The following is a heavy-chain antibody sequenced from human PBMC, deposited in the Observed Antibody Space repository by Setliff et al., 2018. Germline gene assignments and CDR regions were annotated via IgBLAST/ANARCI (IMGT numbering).Heavy chain of an antibody. CDR1: GASFSDYY. D-gene: IGHD3-16*02. CDR2: INHSGST. J-gene: IGHJ5*02. V-gene: IGHV4-34*01. Sequence: PSETLSLTCAVSGASFSDYYWTWIRQSPGKGLEWIGEINHSGSTNYNPSLKSRVTISLDTSKNQFSLRLSSVTAADMGVFYCARGRYYDHLCGSFRYNWFDPWGQGTLVTVSS. CDR3: ARGRYYDHLCGSFRYNWFDP.